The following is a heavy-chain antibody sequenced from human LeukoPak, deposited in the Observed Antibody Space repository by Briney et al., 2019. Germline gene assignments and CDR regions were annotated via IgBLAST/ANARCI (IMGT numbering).Heavy chain of an antibody. Sequence: ASVKVSCKASGYTFTSYGISWVRQAPGQGLEWMGWISAYNGNTNYAQKFQGRVTITADKSMSTAYMELSSLRSEDTAVYYCARGPTVVFFDYWGQGTLVIVSS. V-gene: IGHV1-18*01. CDR1: GYTFTSYG. CDR2: ISAYNGNT. CDR3: ARGPTVVFFDY. D-gene: IGHD4-23*01. J-gene: IGHJ4*02.